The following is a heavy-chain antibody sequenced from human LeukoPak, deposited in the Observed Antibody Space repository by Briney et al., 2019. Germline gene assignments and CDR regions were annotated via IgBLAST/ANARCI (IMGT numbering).Heavy chain of an antibody. Sequence: GGSLRLSCAASGFTFSSYSMNWVRQAPGKGLEWVSSISSSSSYIYYADSVKGRFTISRDNSKNTLYLQMNSLRAEDTAVYYCAKGLWLRFRALTYGMDVWGQGTTVTVSS. D-gene: IGHD5-12*01. CDR1: GFTFSSYS. J-gene: IGHJ6*02. V-gene: IGHV3-21*01. CDR3: AKGLWLRFRALTYGMDV. CDR2: ISSSSSYI.